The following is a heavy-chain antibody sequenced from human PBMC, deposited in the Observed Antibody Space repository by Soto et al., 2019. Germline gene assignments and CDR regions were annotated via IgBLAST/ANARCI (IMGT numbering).Heavy chain of an antibody. CDR2: IYYSGST. D-gene: IGHD3-10*01. J-gene: IGHJ3*02. CDR1: GGSISSYY. V-gene: IGHV4-59*01. CDR3: ARRYGSAFDI. Sequence: QVQLQESGPGLVKPSETLSLTCTVSGGSISSYYWSWIRQPPGKGLEWIGYIYYSGSTNYNPSLMSRVTLSVDTPKNQFSLKLSSWTAADTAVYYCARRYGSAFDIWGQGTMVTVSS.